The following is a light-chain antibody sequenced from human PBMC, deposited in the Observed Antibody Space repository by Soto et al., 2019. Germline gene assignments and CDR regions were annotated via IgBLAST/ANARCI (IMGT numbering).Light chain of an antibody. Sequence: DLVMTQSPLSLPVTPGEPASISCRSSQNLLNSNGYNYLDWYVQKPGQSPQLLIYLGSSRASGVPDRFSGSGSGTDFTLKISRVEAEDVGVYYCMQALQTPLTFGGGTMVEIK. CDR1: QNLLNSNGYNY. V-gene: IGKV2-28*01. J-gene: IGKJ4*01. CDR3: MQALQTPLT. CDR2: LGS.